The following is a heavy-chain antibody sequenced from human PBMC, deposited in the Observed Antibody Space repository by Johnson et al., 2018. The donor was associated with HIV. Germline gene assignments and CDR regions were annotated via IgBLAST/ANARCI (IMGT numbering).Heavy chain of an antibody. CDR3: ARDLGPNGRGAFDM. D-gene: IGHD1-1*01. Sequence: VQLVESGGGLVQPGRSLRLSCAASGFTFDDYGLRWVRQAPGKGLEWVSNLNLNGGSTNYADSVKGRFTTSWYNAKNSLYLQMKNLRAEDTALYYCARDLGPNGRGAFDMWGRGTMVTVSS. CDR1: GFTFDDYG. J-gene: IGHJ3*02. CDR2: LNLNGGST. V-gene: IGHV3-20*04.